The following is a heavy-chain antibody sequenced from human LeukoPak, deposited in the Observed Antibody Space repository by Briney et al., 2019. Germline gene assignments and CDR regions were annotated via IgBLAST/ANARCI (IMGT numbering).Heavy chain of an antibody. Sequence: PGRSLRLSCAASGFTFSSYGMHWVRQAPGKGLEWVAVIWYDGSNKYYADSVKGRSTISRDNSKNTLYLQMNSLRAEDTAVYYCARDRHYYDSWFYFDYWGQGTLVTVSS. J-gene: IGHJ4*02. V-gene: IGHV3-33*01. CDR1: GFTFSSYG. CDR3: ARDRHYYDSWFYFDY. CDR2: IWYDGSNK. D-gene: IGHD3-22*01.